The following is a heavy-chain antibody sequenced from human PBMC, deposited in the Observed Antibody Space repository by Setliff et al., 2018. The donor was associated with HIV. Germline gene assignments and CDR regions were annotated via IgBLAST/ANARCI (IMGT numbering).Heavy chain of an antibody. J-gene: IGHJ4*02. CDR1: GFTFDDFG. CDR3: ASARIPTGGVSTSLDF. V-gene: IGHV3-20*04. Sequence: GGSLRLSCAASGFTFDDFGMSWVRQGPGKGLEWVSSINWNGGSTGYADSVKGRFTVSRDNSKNTVYLQVDSLRPEDTAVYYCASARIPTGGVSTSLDFWGQGTLVTVSS. D-gene: IGHD3-3*01. CDR2: INWNGGST.